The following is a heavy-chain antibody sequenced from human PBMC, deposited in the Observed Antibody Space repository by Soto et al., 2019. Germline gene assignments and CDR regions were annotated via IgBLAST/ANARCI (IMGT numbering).Heavy chain of an antibody. CDR1: GFTLDDYA. CDR2: ISWNSGNI. Sequence: GGSLRLSCAASGFTLDDYAMHWVRQVLGKGLEWVSSISWNSGNIGYADSVKGRFTTSRDNAKNSLYLQMNSLRVEDTAVYYCARETGYSSGWRQDYWGQGTLVTVSS. CDR3: ARETGYSSGWRQDY. V-gene: IGHV3-9*01. D-gene: IGHD6-19*01. J-gene: IGHJ4*02.